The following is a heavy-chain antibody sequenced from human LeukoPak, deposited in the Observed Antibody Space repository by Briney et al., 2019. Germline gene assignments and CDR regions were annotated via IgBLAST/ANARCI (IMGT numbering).Heavy chain of an antibody. D-gene: IGHD2-15*01. V-gene: IGHV3-53*01. CDR2: IYSGGST. Sequence: GGSLRLSCAASGFTVSSNYMSWVRQAPGKGLEWVSVIYSGGSTYYAASVKGRFTISRDNSKNTLYLQMNSLRAEDTAVYYCARRCSGGSCYSVGAFDIWGQGTMVTVSS. CDR1: GFTVSSNY. J-gene: IGHJ3*02. CDR3: ARRCSGGSCYSVGAFDI.